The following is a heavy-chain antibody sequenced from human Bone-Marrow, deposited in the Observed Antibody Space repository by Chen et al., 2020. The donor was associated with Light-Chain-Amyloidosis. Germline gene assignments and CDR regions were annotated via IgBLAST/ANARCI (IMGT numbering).Heavy chain of an antibody. Sequence: QVQLQESGPRLVKPSQTLSLTCTVSGASISSGPYYWSWIRQPAGEGLEWIGRISTTGSTSYIPSLKSRVTISVDTSKNHFSLELNSVTAAGTAFYFCARDRDDRETFAIWGQGTMVTVSS. D-gene: IGHD3-10*02. CDR1: GASISSGPYY. CDR2: ISTTGST. J-gene: IGHJ3*02. V-gene: IGHV4-61*02. CDR3: ARDRDDRETFAI.